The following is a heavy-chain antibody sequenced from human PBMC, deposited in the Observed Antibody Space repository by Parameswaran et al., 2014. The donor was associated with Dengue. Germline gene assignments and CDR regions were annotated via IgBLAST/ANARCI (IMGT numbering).Heavy chain of an antibody. Sequence: WVRQAPGQGLEWMGWINPYDGDTNYAQNFQGRVTLTTDTSTNIAYLEVRSLRSDDTAVYFCARHCRGGSCYSGHFDPWGQGTLVTVSS. D-gene: IGHD2-15*01. J-gene: IGHJ5*02. CDR2: INPYDGDT. CDR3: ARHCRGGSCYSGHFDP. V-gene: IGHV1-18*01.